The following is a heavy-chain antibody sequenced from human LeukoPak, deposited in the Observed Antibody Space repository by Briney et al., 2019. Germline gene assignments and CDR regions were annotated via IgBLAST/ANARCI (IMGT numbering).Heavy chain of an antibody. CDR1: GFTFSDYY. Sequence: KPGGSLRLSCAASGFTFSDYYMSWIRQAPGKGLEWVSYISSSGSTIYYADSVKGRFTISRDNAKNSLYLQMNSLRAEDTAVYYCARDSMLWNDSSGYYPFTEDYWGQGTLVTVSS. CDR2: ISSSGSTI. CDR3: ARDSMLWNDSSGYYPFTEDY. J-gene: IGHJ4*02. V-gene: IGHV3-11*01. D-gene: IGHD3-22*01.